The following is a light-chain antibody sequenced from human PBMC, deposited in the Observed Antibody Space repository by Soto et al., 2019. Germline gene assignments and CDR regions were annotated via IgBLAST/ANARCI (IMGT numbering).Light chain of an antibody. J-gene: IGKJ1*01. CDR3: QQRSSWPPT. V-gene: IGKV3-11*01. CDR1: QSVSTY. CDR2: DAS. Sequence: EKVLTQSPATLSLSPGERATLSCRASQSVSTYLAWYQQKPGQAPRLLIYDASNRATGIPVRFSGSGSGPDFTLTINNLEPEDFAVYYCQQRSSWPPTFGQGTKVEIK.